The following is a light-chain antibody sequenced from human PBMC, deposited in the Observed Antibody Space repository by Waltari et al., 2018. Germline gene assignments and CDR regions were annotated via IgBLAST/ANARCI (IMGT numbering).Light chain of an antibody. CDR3: LQDYIYPWT. J-gene: IGKJ1*01. CDR2: AAS. V-gene: IGKV1-6*01. CDR1: QGIRND. Sequence: AIHMTQSPSSLSASVGDRVTITCRARQGIRNDLGWYQQKPGKAPKVLIYAASSLQSGVPTRFSGSGSGTDFTLTISSLQPDDFATYYCLQDYIYPWTFGQGTKVEIK.